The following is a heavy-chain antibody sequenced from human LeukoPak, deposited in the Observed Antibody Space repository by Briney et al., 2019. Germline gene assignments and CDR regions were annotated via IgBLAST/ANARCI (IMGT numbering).Heavy chain of an antibody. CDR2: ISAYNGNT. V-gene: IGHV1-18*01. J-gene: IGHJ5*02. CDR3: ARGGATYYDFWSGYLFDP. D-gene: IGHD3-3*01. CDR1: GHTFTSYG. Sequence: GASVKVSRKASGHTFTSYGISWVRQAPGQGLEWMGWISAYNGNTNYAQKLQGRVTMTTDTSMSTAYMELRSLRSDDTAVYYCARGGATYYDFWSGYLFDPWGQGTLVTVSS.